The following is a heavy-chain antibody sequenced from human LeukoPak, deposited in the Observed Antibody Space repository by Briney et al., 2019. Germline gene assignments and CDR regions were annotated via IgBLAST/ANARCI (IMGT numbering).Heavy chain of an antibody. CDR2: IRYDGSNK. J-gene: IGHJ4*02. CDR3: ARVYYDTSGYYSLDY. CDR1: GFTFSSYV. Sequence: SGGSLRLSCAASGFTFSSYVMHWVRQAPGKGLEWVAFIRYDGSNKYYADSVKGRFTISRDNAKNSLYLQMNSLRAEDTAVYYCARVYYDTSGYYSLDYWGQGTLVTVSS. V-gene: IGHV3-30*02. D-gene: IGHD3-22*01.